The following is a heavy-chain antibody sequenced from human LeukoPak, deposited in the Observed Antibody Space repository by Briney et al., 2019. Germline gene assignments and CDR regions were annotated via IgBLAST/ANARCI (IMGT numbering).Heavy chain of an antibody. CDR1: GFTFSDYY. V-gene: IGHV3-11*01. CDR3: ARGLRSYTSWYYGMDV. CDR2: ISSSGSTI. Sequence: GGSLRLSCAASGFTFSDYYMSWIRQAPGKGLEWVSYISSSGSTIYYADPVKGRFTISRDNAKNSLYLQMNSLRAEDTAVYYCARGLRSYTSWYYGMDVWGQGTTVTVSS. J-gene: IGHJ6*02.